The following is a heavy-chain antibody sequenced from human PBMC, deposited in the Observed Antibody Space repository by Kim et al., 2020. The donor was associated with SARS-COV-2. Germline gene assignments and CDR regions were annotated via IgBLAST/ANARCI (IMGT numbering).Heavy chain of an antibody. Sequence: GGSLRLSCAASGFTFSSYGMHWVRQAPGKGLEWVAVISYDGSNKYYADSVKGRFTISRDNSKNTLYLQMNSLRAEDTAVYYCARDAGWLAYFDYWGQGTLVTVSS. V-gene: IGHV3-33*05. J-gene: IGHJ4*02. CDR3: ARDAGWLAYFDY. D-gene: IGHD6-19*01. CDR1: GFTFSSYG. CDR2: ISYDGSNK.